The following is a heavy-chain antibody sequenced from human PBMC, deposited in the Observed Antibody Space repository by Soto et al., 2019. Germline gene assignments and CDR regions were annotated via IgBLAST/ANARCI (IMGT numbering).Heavy chain of an antibody. Sequence: WGSMRLPSAASGFTFDDHSMHWVRQAPGKGLEWVSSISCNGGSIYYADSVKGRFTISRDNAKNSLYLQMNSLRAEDTVVYYCAGEVPPVGSGMDVWGQGTTVTVS. J-gene: IGHJ6*02. V-gene: IGHV3-21*01. CDR2: ISCNGGSI. D-gene: IGHD3-10*01. CDR3: AGEVPPVGSGMDV. CDR1: GFTFDDHS.